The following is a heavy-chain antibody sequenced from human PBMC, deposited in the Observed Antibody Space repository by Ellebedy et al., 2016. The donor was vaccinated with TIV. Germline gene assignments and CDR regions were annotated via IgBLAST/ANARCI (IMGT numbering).Heavy chain of an antibody. D-gene: IGHD5-12*01. CDR3: ARDMVQGMVARYLWFDY. J-gene: IGHJ4*02. CDR2: ISAYTGET. V-gene: IGHV1-18*01. Sequence: ASVKVSCKASGYTFNSYSISWVRQVPGQGPEWMGWISAYTGETRYSQKYQGRVTLTTDTSTTTAYMELRSLRSDDTAVYFCARDMVQGMVARYLWFDYWGQGTLITVSS. CDR1: GYTFNSYS.